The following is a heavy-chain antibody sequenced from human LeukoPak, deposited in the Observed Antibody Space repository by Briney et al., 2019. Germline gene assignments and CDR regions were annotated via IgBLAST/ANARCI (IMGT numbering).Heavy chain of an antibody. CDR3: AKDVRVGGGGMDV. D-gene: IGHD1-26*01. CDR1: GFTFSNYA. V-gene: IGHV3-23*01. CDR2: ISSSGENA. J-gene: IGHJ6*02. Sequence: GGSLRLSCAASGFTFSNYAMNWVRHAPGKGLEWVSLISSSGENAYYADSVRGRFTISRDKSKNTVSLQMNSLRGEDTAVYYCAKDVRVGGGGMDVWGQGTPVTVSS.